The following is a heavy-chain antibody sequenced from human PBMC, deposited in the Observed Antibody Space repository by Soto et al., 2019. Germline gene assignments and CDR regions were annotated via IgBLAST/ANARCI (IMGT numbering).Heavy chain of an antibody. CDR1: GFTFSCFD. V-gene: IGHV3-13*01. CDR3: ARGQQVGAHFFDS. D-gene: IGHD2-15*01. Sequence: GGSLRLSCEASGFTFSCFDMHWVRQPTGKGLEWVSTIGTAGDTYYAVSVKGRFTISRDNAKNSLSLQMNSLRAGDTAVYFCARGQQVGAHFFDSWGQGTQVPVSS. CDR2: IGTAGDT. J-gene: IGHJ4*02.